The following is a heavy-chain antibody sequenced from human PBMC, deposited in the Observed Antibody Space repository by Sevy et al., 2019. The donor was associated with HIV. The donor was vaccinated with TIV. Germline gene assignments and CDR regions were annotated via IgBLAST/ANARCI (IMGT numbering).Heavy chain of an antibody. J-gene: IGHJ4*02. V-gene: IGHV1-2*06. CDR1: GYIFIDYY. CDR2: INPNRGGT. CDR3: VRVSFRNYFDH. Sequence: ASVKVSCKASGYIFIDYYMHWVRQAPGQGLEWMGRINPNRGGTNYTQKFQGRVTRTRDTSITTVYMELSSLRSDDTAVYYCVRVSFRNYFDHWGQGTLVTVSS.